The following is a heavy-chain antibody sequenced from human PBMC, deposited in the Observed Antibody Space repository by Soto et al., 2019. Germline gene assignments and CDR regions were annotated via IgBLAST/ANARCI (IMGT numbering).Heavy chain of an antibody. CDR3: ARRIFGVVIPFDY. V-gene: IGHV4-39*02. J-gene: IGHJ4*02. CDR2: ICYTGST. Sequence: SQDLSDRNSVSAESIRRRAYCCCRVRQPPGKGLAWIRTICYTGSTYYTPSLKSRVTISVDTSKNHFSLRLRSVTAADTAVYYCARRIFGVVIPFDYWGQGTLVTVS. CDR1: AESIRRRAYC. D-gene: IGHD3-3*01.